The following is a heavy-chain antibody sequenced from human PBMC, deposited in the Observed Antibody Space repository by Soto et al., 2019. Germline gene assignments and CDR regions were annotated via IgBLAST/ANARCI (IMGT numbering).Heavy chain of an antibody. D-gene: IGHD2-15*01. CDR2: IKKDGGGE. CDR1: GFTFSDYW. V-gene: IGHV3-7*03. Sequence: GGSLRLSCAGSGFTFSDYWMNWVRQAPGMGLEWVANIKKDGGGELYVDSVKGRFTISRDNAKNSLFLQMNSLRAEDTAVYYCATRQGGSYNWFDPWGQGTLVTVSS. J-gene: IGHJ5*02. CDR3: ATRQGGSYNWFDP.